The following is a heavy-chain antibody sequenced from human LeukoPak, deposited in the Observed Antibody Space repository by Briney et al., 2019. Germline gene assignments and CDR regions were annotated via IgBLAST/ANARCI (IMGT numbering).Heavy chain of an antibody. CDR3: ARRGAVTTYYYYYGMDV. Sequence: GGSLRLSCAASGFTFSSYAMSWVRQAPGKGPEWVSSISSSSYIYYADSVKGRFTISRDNAKNSLYLQMNSLRAEDTAVYYCARRGAVTTYYYYYGMDVWGQGTTVTVSS. V-gene: IGHV3-21*01. J-gene: IGHJ6*02. CDR1: GFTFSSYA. CDR2: ISSSSYI. D-gene: IGHD4-17*01.